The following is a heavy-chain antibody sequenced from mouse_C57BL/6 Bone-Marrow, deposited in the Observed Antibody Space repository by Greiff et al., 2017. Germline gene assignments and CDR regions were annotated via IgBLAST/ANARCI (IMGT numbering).Heavy chain of an antibody. D-gene: IGHD1-1*01. CDR2: INSDGGST. J-gene: IGHJ1*03. Sequence: DVKLVESGGGLVQPGESLKLSCESNEYEFPSHDMSWVRKTPEKRLELVAAINSDGGSTYYPDTMERRFILSRDNTKKTLYLQMSSLRSEDTALYYCARHRYYGSSYGWYFDVWGTGTTVTVSS. V-gene: IGHV5-2*01. CDR3: ARHRYYGSSYGWYFDV. CDR1: EYEFPSHD.